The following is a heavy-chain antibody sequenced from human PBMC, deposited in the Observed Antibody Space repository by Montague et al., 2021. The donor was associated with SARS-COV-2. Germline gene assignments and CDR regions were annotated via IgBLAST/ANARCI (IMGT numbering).Heavy chain of an antibody. V-gene: IGHV4-34*01. J-gene: IGHJ6*02. D-gene: IGHD6-19*01. Sequence: SETLSLTCAVYGGSFRGYYWSWIRQPPGKGLEWIGEINHSGSINYIPSLKSRVTISLDRFINQFSLKLSSVTAADTAVYYCSSGGIGFGQCLGNYYYYGLDVWGQGTTVTVSS. CDR3: SSGGIGFGQCLGNYYYYGLDV. CDR2: INHSGSI. CDR1: GGSFRGYY.